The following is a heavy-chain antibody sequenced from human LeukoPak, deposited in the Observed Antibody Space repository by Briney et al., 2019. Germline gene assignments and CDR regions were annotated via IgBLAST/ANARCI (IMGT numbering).Heavy chain of an antibody. CDR1: GGSISSYY. D-gene: IGHD3-10*01. J-gene: IGHJ4*02. Sequence: SETLSLTCTVSGGSISSYYWSWLRQPPGKGLEWIGYIYYSGSTNYNPSLKSRVTISVDTSKNQFSLKLSSVTAADTAVYYCARQSGQSKNFDYWGQGTLVTVSS. V-gene: IGHV4-59*01. CDR2: IYYSGST. CDR3: ARQSGQSKNFDY.